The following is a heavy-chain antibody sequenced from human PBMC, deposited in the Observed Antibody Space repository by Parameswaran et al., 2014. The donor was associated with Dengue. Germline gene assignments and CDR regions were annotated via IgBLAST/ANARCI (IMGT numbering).Heavy chain of an antibody. CDR2: FYSDGST. Sequence: VRQAPGKDWSGSQLFYSDGSTYYAASMKGRFTISRDNSNNTLYLQMSSLRAEDTAVYYCARDKGLGSSWLSVDSWGQGTLVTVSS. J-gene: IGHJ4*02. V-gene: IGHV3-66*01. CDR3: ARDKGLGSSWLSVDS. D-gene: IGHD6-13*01.